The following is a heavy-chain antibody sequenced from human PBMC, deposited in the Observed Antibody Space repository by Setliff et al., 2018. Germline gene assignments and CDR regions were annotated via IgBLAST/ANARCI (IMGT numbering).Heavy chain of an antibody. CDR2: INPTGGRT. Sequence: ASVKVSCKASGFILTTYYIHWIRQAPGQGLEWMGRINPTGGRTTYAQKFQGRVTLTRDTSTSTVYMELSSLRSEDTAMYYCARLEKDYGDHVRKSLGYWGQGTLVTVSS. J-gene: IGHJ4*02. CDR1: GFILTTYY. D-gene: IGHD4-17*01. CDR3: ARLEKDYGDHVRKSLGY. V-gene: IGHV1-46*01.